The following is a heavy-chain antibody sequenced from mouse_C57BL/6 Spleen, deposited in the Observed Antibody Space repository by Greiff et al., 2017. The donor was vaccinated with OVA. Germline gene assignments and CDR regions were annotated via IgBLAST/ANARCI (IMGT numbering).Heavy chain of an antibody. V-gene: IGHV10-1*01. Sequence: EVQVVESGGGLVQPKGSLKLSCAASGFSFNTYAMNWVRQAPGKGLEWVARIRSKSNNYATYYADSVKDRFTISRDDSESMLYLQMNNLKTEDTAMYYCVRHGGVQGLDYWGQGTTLTVSS. CDR2: IRSKSNNYAT. CDR1: GFSFNTYA. CDR3: VRHGGVQGLDY. J-gene: IGHJ2*01.